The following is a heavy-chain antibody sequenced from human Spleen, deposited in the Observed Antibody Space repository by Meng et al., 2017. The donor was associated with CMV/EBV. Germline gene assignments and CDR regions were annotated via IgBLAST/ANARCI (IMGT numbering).Heavy chain of an antibody. CDR1: GFTFSSYE. Sequence: GGSLRLSCAASGFTFSSYEMNWVRQAPGKGLEWISYISSSDSTIYYADSVKGRFTISRDNAKNSLYLQMNSLRAEDTAVYYCARGGGGPYFDYWGQGTLVTVSS. J-gene: IGHJ4*02. V-gene: IGHV3-48*03. CDR2: ISSSDSTI. D-gene: IGHD2-15*01. CDR3: ARGGGGPYFDY.